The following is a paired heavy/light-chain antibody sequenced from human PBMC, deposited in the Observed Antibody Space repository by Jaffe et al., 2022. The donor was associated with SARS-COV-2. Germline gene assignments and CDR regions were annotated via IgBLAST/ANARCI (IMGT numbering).Heavy chain of an antibody. Sequence: QVQLVQSGAEVKKPGASVKVSCKASGYSFTEYAIHWVRQAPGQRLEWMGWINTDDGNTKNSQRFSGRLTIARDTSASTVYMELSSLRPEDTGVYYCAKEEGGCNAKSCHFRWFDPWGQGTLVTVSS. D-gene: IGHD2-15*01. CDR3: AKEEGGCNAKSCHFRWFDP. V-gene: IGHV1-3*04. J-gene: IGHJ5*02. CDR1: GYSFTEYA. CDR2: INTDDGNT.
Light chain of an antibody. CDR3: QQYYATPYT. Sequence: DFVMTQSPDSLAVSLGERATINCKSSQSVLYSSNNKNYLAWYQQKPRQPPKLLFYWASVREFGVPDRFSGSGSGTDFTLTISSLQAEDVAVYYCQQYYATPYTFGQGTKLEIK. CDR1: QSVLYSSNNKNY. J-gene: IGKJ2*01. V-gene: IGKV4-1*01. CDR2: WAS.